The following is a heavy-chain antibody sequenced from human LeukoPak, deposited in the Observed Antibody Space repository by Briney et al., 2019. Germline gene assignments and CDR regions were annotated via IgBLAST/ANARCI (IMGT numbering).Heavy chain of an antibody. CDR2: IYYSGST. Sequence: PSETLSLTCTVSGGSISSYYWSWIRQPPGKGLEWIGYIYYSGSTNYNPSLKSRVTISVDTSKNQFSLKLSSVTAADTAVYYCVRVSSKRYPPYYYYMDVWGKGTTVTVSS. J-gene: IGHJ6*03. D-gene: IGHD4-11*01. V-gene: IGHV4-59*01. CDR1: GGSISSYY. CDR3: VRVSSKRYPPYYYYMDV.